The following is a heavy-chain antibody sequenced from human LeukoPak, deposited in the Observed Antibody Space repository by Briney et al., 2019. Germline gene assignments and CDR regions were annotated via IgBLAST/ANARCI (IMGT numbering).Heavy chain of an antibody. J-gene: IGHJ4*02. V-gene: IGHV1-46*01. D-gene: IGHD1-26*01. CDR2: INPSGGST. CDR1: GYTFTNYY. Sequence: ASVKVSCNASGYTFTNYYMHWVRQAPGQGLDLMGIINPSGGSTYYAQKFQGRVTMTRDTSTSTVYLEVSSLRSEDTAVYYCARGLGSTGKFDYWGQGTLVTVSS. CDR3: ARGLGSTGKFDY.